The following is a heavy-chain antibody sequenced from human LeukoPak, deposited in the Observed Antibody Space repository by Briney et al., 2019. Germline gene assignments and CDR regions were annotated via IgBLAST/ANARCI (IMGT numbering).Heavy chain of an antibody. V-gene: IGHV4-34*01. CDR2: INHSGST. CDR1: GGSFSGYY. D-gene: IGHD3-10*01. J-gene: IGHJ3*02. CDR3: ARGMLHTDGFGGFDI. Sequence: PSETLSLTCAVYGGSFSGYYWSWIRQPPGKGLEWIGEINHSGSTNYSPSLKSRVTISVDTSKNQFSLQLNSVTPEDTAVYYCARGMLHTDGFGGFDIWGQGTMVTVSS.